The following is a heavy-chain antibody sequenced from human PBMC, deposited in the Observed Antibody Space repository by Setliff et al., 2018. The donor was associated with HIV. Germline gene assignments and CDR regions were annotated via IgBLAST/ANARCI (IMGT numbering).Heavy chain of an antibody. D-gene: IGHD3-22*01. CDR3: ARLISNSGGYYPNIHYYYMDV. J-gene: IGHJ6*03. CDR2: IHHSGTT. Sequence: SETLSLTCAVSGYSISSGYYWAWIRQSPGKGLDWIGSIHHSGTTYYNPSLKSRVTISVDTTTNQVSLQVNSVTAVDTAVYYCARLISNSGGYYPNIHYYYMDVWGKGTTVTVSS. V-gene: IGHV4-38-2*01. CDR1: GYSISSGYY.